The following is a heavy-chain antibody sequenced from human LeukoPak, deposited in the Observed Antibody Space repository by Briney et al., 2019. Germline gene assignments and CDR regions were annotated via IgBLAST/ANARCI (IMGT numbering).Heavy chain of an antibody. CDR1: GFTFSSYA. CDR2: ISSSSSYI. V-gene: IGHV3-21*04. D-gene: IGHD4-17*01. CDR3: AKGESVTRYYYYGMDV. Sequence: PGGSLRLSCAASGFTFSSYAMSWVRQAPGKGLEWVSSISSSSSYIYYADSVKGRFTISRDNAKNSLYLQMNSLRAEDTALYYCAKGESVTRYYYYGMDVWGQGTTVTVSS. J-gene: IGHJ6*02.